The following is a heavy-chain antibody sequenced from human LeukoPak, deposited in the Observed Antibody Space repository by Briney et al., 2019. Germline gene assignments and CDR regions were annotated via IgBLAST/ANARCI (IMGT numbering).Heavy chain of an antibody. CDR2: IYYSGTT. D-gene: IGHD5-24*01. CDR3: ARESPNYYFDY. J-gene: IGHJ4*02. V-gene: IGHV4-61*01. CDR1: GGSISSGSYY. Sequence: NPSETLSLTCTVSGGSISSGSYYWNWIRQPPGKGLEWIGYIYYSGTTNYNPSLKSRLTISVDTSKNQFSLKLSSVTAADTAVYYCARESPNYYFDYWGQGTLVTVSS.